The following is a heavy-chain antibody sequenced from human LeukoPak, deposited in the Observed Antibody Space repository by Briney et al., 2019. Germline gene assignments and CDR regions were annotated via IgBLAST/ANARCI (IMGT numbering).Heavy chain of an antibody. J-gene: IGHJ6*04. CDR3: AADGVEDMDV. Sequence: TSVKVSCKASGFTFTSSAVQWVRQARGQRLEGIGWIGVGSGNTNYAQKLQERVTITRDMSTSTAYMELSSLRSEDTAVYYCAADGVEDMDVWGKGTTVTVSS. CDR2: IGVGSGNT. D-gene: IGHD3-16*01. V-gene: IGHV1-58*01. CDR1: GFTFTSSA.